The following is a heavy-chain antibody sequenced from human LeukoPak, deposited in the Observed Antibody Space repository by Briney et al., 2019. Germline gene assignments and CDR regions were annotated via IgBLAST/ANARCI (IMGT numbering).Heavy chain of an antibody. CDR2: ISSSSSTI. Sequence: GGSLRLSCAASGFTFSSYSMNWVRQAPGKGLEWDSYISSSSSTIYYADSVKGRFTISRDNAKNSLYLQMNSLRAEDTAVYYCARDRIPTYYYDSSGYQGAFDIWGQGTMVTVSS. D-gene: IGHD3-22*01. CDR1: GFTFSSYS. J-gene: IGHJ3*02. CDR3: ARDRIPTYYYDSSGYQGAFDI. V-gene: IGHV3-48*04.